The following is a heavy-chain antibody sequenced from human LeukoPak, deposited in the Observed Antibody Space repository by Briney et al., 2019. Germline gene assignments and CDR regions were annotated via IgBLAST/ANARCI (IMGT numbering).Heavy chain of an antibody. Sequence: GGSLRLSCAASGFTFSSYAMTWVRQAPGKGLEWVSTISISGNTTYYADSVKGQFTISRDNSKNTLYLQMNSLRAEDTAVYYCAKRDGYVWGQGTLVTVSS. CDR3: AKRDGYV. V-gene: IGHV3-23*01. D-gene: IGHD3-10*02. CDR1: GFTFSSYA. CDR2: ISISGNTT. J-gene: IGHJ4*02.